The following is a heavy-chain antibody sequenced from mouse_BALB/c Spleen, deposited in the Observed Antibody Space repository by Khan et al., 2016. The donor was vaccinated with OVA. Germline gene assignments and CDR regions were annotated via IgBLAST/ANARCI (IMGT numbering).Heavy chain of an antibody. CDR2: INPTSGHT. J-gene: IGHJ2*01. CDR3: TRDRIDY. V-gene: IGHV1-7*01. Sequence: QVQLQQSGAELAKPGASVKMSCKTSGYTFTTYWMHWVKQRPGQGLEWIGYINPTSGHTDYNEKFKDKATLSADKSSSTAHMQLSSLTSEDSAVYYCTRDRIDYWGQGTTLTVSS. CDR1: GYTFTTYW.